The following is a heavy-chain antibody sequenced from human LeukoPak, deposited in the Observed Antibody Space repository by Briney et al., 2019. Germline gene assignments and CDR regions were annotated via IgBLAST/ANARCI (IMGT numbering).Heavy chain of an antibody. CDR1: GYTFTGYF. V-gene: IGHV1-2*02. J-gene: IGHJ4*02. CDR3: ARGRAGDYFDY. Sequence: ASVKVSCKTSGYTFTGYFIHWVRQAPGQGLEWMGWINPNSGGTSNLQKFQGRVAMTRDTSINTAYMDLGRLRSDDTAVYYCARGRAGDYFDYWGQGTLVTVSS. CDR2: INPNSGGT.